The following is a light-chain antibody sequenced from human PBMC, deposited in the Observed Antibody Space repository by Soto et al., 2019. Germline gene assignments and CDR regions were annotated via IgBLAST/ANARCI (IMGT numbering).Light chain of an antibody. CDR2: DAS. Sequence: EIVLTQSPATLSLSPGERATLSCRASQSISRFVAWYQQKPGHSPRLLIFDASNRATGIPARFSGSGSGTDFTLTISSLEPEDFATYYCQQSYSTSITFGQGTRLEIK. CDR1: QSISRF. J-gene: IGKJ5*01. CDR3: QQSYSTSIT. V-gene: IGKV3-11*01.